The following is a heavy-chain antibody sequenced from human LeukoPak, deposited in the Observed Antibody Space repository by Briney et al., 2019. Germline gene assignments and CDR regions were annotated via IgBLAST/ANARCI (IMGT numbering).Heavy chain of an antibody. V-gene: IGHV1-69*13. CDR2: IISAFGPA. J-gene: IGHJ5*02. CDR1: GGTFSNHV. CDR3: ARGVVPAAITPWFDP. D-gene: IGHD2-2*01. Sequence: SVKVSCKASGGTFSNHVMTWVRQAPGQGLEWMGGIISAFGPANYAQKFQGRVTITADESINTAYMELSSLRSEDTAVYYCARGVVPAAITPWFDPWGQGTLVTVSS.